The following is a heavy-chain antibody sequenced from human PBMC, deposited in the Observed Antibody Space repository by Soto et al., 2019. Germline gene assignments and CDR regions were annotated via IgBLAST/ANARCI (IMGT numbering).Heavy chain of an antibody. Sequence: QVQLVQSGAEVKKPGSSVKVSCKASGGTFSSYAISWVRQAPGQGLEWMGGIIPIFGTANYAQKFQGRVTITGDESTSTAYMELSSLRSEDTAVYYCAREGTTYYDYVWGSYRDYYFDYWGQGTLVTVSS. V-gene: IGHV1-69*01. CDR1: GGTFSSYA. CDR2: IIPIFGTA. D-gene: IGHD3-16*02. CDR3: AREGTTYYDYVWGSYRDYYFDY. J-gene: IGHJ4*02.